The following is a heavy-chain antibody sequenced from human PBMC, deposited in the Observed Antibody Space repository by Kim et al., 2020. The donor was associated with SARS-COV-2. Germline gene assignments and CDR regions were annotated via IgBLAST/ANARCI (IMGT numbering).Heavy chain of an antibody. D-gene: IGHD3-10*01. J-gene: IGHJ4*02. Sequence: ASVKVSCKASGYTFTSYAMNWVRQAPGQGLEWMGWINTNTGNPTYAQGFTGRFVFSLDTSVSTAYLQISSLKAEDTAVYYCARDLEGLLLWFGEPYVAPGYWGQGTLVTVSS. CDR2: INTNTGNP. CDR3: ARDLEGLLLWFGEPYVAPGY. V-gene: IGHV7-4-1*02. CDR1: GYTFTSYA.